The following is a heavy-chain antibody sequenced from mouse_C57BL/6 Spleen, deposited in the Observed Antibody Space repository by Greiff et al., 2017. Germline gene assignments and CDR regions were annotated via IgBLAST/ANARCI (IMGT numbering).Heavy chain of an antibody. CDR1: GYTFTSYW. D-gene: IGHD1-1*01. CDR2: IDPSDSET. J-gene: IGHJ4*01. CDR3: ASATTVVGHGMDY. Sequence: QVQLQQPGAELVRPGSSVKLSCKASGYTFTSYWMHWVKQRPIQGLEWIGNIDPSDSETHYNQKFKDKATLTVDKSSSTAYMQLSSLTAEDSAVYYCASATTVVGHGMDYWGQGTSGTVSS. V-gene: IGHV1-52*01.